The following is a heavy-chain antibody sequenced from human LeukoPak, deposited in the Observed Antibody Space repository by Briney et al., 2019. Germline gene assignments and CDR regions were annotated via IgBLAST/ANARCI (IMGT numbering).Heavy chain of an antibody. D-gene: IGHD6-19*01. J-gene: IGHJ5*02. V-gene: IGHV1-2*02. CDR3: ARAPAGWYLINWFDP. CDR2: INPNSGGT. CDR1: GYTFTGYY. Sequence: GASVKVSCKASGYTFTGYYMHWVRQAPGQGLEWMGWINPNSGGTNYAQKFQGRVTMTRDTSISTAYMELSRLRSDDTAVYYCARAPAGWYLINWFDPWGQGTLVTVSS.